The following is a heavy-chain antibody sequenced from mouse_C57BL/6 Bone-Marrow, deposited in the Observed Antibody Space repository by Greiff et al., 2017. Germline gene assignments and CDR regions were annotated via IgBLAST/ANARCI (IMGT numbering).Heavy chain of an antibody. CDR1: GYTFTSYW. V-gene: IGHV1-64*01. CDR3: ARRITTVDWYFDV. CDR2: IHPNSGST. J-gene: IGHJ1*03. Sequence: QVQLQQPGAELVKPGASVKLSCKASGYTFTSYWMHWVKQRPGQGLEWIGMIHPNSGSTNYNEKFKSKATLTVDKSSSTAYMQRSSLTSEDSAVYYCARRITTVDWYFDVWGTGTTVTVSS. D-gene: IGHD1-1*01.